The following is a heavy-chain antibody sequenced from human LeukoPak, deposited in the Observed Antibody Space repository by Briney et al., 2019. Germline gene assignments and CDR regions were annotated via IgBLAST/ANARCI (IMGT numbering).Heavy chain of an antibody. CDR2: ISGSGGST. J-gene: IGHJ4*02. D-gene: IGHD3-3*01. CDR1: GFTFSSYA. Sequence: GGSLRLSCAASGFTFSSYAMSWVRQAPGKGLEWVSAISGSGGSTYYADSVKGRFTISRDNSENTLYLQMNSLRAEDTAVYYCAKLVTTHYDFWSGYPEKFDYWGQGTLVTVSS. CDR3: AKLVTTHYDFWSGYPEKFDY. V-gene: IGHV3-23*01.